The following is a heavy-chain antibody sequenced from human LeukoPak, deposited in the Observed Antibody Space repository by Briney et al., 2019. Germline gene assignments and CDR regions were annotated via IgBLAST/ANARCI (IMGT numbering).Heavy chain of an antibody. J-gene: IGHJ3*02. CDR1: GDSIGAINW. V-gene: IGHV4-4*02. CDR3: AREMGVRGVMDAFDI. CDR2: IYHTGST. Sequence: SETLSLTCDVSGDSIGAINWWNWVRQPPGKGLEWIGEIYHTGSTNYSPSLKSRVTISVDKSKNQFSLRLSSVTAADTAVYYCAREMGVRGVMDAFDIWGQGTMVTVSS. D-gene: IGHD3-10*01.